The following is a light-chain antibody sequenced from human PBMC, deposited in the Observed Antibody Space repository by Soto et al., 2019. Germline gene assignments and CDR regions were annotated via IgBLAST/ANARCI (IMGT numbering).Light chain of an antibody. Sequence: DIQMTQSPSTLSESVGDRVTITCRASESISSWLAWYQQKPGKAPKLLMYKASSLESGVPSRFSGSGSGTEFTLTISSLQPDDFATYYCQQYNSYQTFGQGTKVDIK. CDR2: KAS. V-gene: IGKV1-5*03. CDR1: ESISSW. CDR3: QQYNSYQT. J-gene: IGKJ1*01.